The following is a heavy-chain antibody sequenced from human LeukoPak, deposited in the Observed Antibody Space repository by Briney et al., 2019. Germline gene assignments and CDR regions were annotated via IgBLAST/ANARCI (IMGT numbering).Heavy chain of an antibody. V-gene: IGHV3-30*18. D-gene: IGHD3-16*01. Sequence: PGGSLRLSCAASRFTFSSYAMHWVRQAPGKGLEWVAVISYDGSNKYYADSVKGRFTISRDNSKNTLYLQMNSLRAEDTAVYYCAKGMREGGNWFDPWGQGTLVTVSS. CDR3: AKGMREGGNWFDP. CDR2: ISYDGSNK. CDR1: RFTFSSYA. J-gene: IGHJ5*02.